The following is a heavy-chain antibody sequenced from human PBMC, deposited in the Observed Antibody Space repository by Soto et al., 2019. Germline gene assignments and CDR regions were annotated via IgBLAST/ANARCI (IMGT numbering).Heavy chain of an antibody. J-gene: IGHJ6*02. Sequence: PETLSLTCTVSGGSVSSGSYYWSWIRQPPGKGLEWIGYIYYSGSTNYNPSLKSRVTISVDTSKNQFSLKLSSVTAADTAVYYCARDSSPVLQYSSGWWQCCGAHLLGGMDVWGQGNPGHRLL. CDR1: GGSVSSGSYY. CDR3: ARDSSPVLQYSSGWWQCCGAHLLGGMDV. CDR2: IYYSGST. D-gene: IGHD6-19*01. V-gene: IGHV4-61*01.